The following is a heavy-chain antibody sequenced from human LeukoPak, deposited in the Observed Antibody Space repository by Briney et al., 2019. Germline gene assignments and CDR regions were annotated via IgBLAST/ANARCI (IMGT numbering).Heavy chain of an antibody. Sequence: GGSLRLSCAASGFTFSSYSMNWVRQAPGKGLEWVSSISSSSSYIYYADSVKGRFTTSRDNAKNSLYLQMNSLRAEDTAVYYCARGERGARPDFYWGQGTLVTVSS. J-gene: IGHJ4*02. D-gene: IGHD6-6*01. CDR1: GFTFSSYS. CDR2: ISSSSSYI. CDR3: ARGERGARPDFY. V-gene: IGHV3-21*01.